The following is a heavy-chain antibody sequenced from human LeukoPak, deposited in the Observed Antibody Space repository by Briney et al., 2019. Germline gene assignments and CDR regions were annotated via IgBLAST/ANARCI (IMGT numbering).Heavy chain of an antibody. CDR1: GFTFSSYA. Sequence: GGSLRLSCAASGFTFSSYAMSWVRQAPGKGLEWVSSMSGSDDNTCYADSVKGRLTISRDKSKSTLYLQMNSLRAEDTAVYYCAKSHAPYSSGFSPFDYWGQGTLVTVSS. CDR2: MSGSDDNT. J-gene: IGHJ4*02. V-gene: IGHV3-23*01. CDR3: AKSHAPYSSGFSPFDY. D-gene: IGHD6-19*01.